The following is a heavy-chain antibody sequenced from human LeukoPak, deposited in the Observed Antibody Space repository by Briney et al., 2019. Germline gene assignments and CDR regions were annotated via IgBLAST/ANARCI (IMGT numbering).Heavy chain of an antibody. D-gene: IGHD1-1*01. J-gene: IGHJ4*02. CDR1: GGSISSYY. CDR2: IYTRGSI. CDR3: ARGKVGTDFDY. Sequence: PSETLSLTCTVSGGSISSYYWSWIRQPPGKGLEWIGRIYTRGSINYNPSLKSRVTMSVDTSKNRFSLNLSSVTAADTAVYYCARGKVGTDFDYWGQGTLVTVSS. V-gene: IGHV4-4*07.